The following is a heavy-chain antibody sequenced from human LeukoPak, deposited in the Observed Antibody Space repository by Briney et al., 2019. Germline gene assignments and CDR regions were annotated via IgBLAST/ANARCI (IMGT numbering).Heavy chain of an antibody. CDR3: AKDPIRDFIVVVPAAQPPADY. CDR2: ISGSGGST. D-gene: IGHD2-2*01. CDR1: GFTFSSYG. J-gene: IGHJ4*02. V-gene: IGHV3-23*01. Sequence: GGSLRLSCAASGFTFSSYGMSWVRQAPGKGLEWVSAISGSGGSTYYADSVKGRFTISRDNSKNTLYLQMNSLRAEDTAVYYCAKDPIRDFIVVVPAAQPPADYWGQGTLVTVSS.